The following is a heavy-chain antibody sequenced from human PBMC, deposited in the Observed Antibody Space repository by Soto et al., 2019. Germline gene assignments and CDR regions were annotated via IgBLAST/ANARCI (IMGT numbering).Heavy chain of an antibody. CDR1: GFTFNNYD. Sequence: EVQLVESGGGLVQPGGSLRLSCAASGFTFNNYDMNWVRQAPGKGLEWVSYIKSTSTTIYYADSLKGRFTISRDNAKNSLCLQMSSLREEDTAVDFCARGAAGAIDYWGQGVLVTVSS. J-gene: IGHJ4*02. D-gene: IGHD1-26*01. CDR2: IKSTSTTI. V-gene: IGHV3-48*02. CDR3: ARGAAGAIDY.